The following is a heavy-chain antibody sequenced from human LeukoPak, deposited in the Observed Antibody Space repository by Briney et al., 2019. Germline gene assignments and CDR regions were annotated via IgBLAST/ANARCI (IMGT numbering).Heavy chain of an antibody. CDR2: IYHSGST. J-gene: IGHJ3*02. Sequence: SETLSLTCTVSGGSISSSSYYWGWIRQPPGKGLEWIGNIYHSGSTYYNPSLKSRVTISVDTSKNQFSLKLISVTAADTAVYYCASTYSLYDAFDIWGQGTMVTVSS. V-gene: IGHV4-39*07. D-gene: IGHD1-26*01. CDR1: GGSISSSSYY. CDR3: ASTYSLYDAFDI.